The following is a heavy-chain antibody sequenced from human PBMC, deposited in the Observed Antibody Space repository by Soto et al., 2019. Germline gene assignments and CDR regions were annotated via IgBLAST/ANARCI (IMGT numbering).Heavy chain of an antibody. Sequence: PSETLSLTCTVSGGSITNNYWSWTRQSPGKGLEWIGCSYYSGSTSYNPSLRSRVTISIDTSKTQFSLRLRSVTAADTAVYYCARRQNCNNIFDTWGQGTLVTVYS. CDR1: GGSITNNY. V-gene: IGHV4-59*08. D-gene: IGHD1-1*01. CDR2: SYYSGST. J-gene: IGHJ5*02. CDR3: ARRQNCNNIFDT.